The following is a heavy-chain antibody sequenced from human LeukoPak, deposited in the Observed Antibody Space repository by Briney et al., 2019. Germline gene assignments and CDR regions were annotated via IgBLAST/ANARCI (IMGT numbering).Heavy chain of an antibody. CDR2: IYYSGST. CDR3: ARDSRWSGANWFDP. J-gene: IGHJ5*02. CDR1: GGSISSYY. V-gene: IGHV4-59*01. Sequence: SETLSLTCTVSGGSISSYYWSWIRQPPGKGLEWIGYIYYSGSTNYNPSLKSRVTISVDTSKNQFSPKLSSVTAADTAVYYCARDSRWSGANWFDPWGQGTLVTVSS. D-gene: IGHD3-3*01.